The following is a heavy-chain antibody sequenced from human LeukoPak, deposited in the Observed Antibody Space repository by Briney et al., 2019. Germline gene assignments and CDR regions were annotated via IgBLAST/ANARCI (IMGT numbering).Heavy chain of an antibody. V-gene: IGHV1-18*01. D-gene: IGHD4-17*01. J-gene: IGHJ6*03. CDR3: ASYGDYVTPYYYMDV. CDR1: GYTFTSYG. CDR2: ISAYNGNT. Sequence: ASVKVSCKASGYTFTSYGISWVRQAPGQGLEWMGWISAYNGNTNYAQKLQGRVTMTTDTSTSTAYMELRSLRSDDTAVYYCASYGDYVTPYYYMDVWGKGTTVTVSS.